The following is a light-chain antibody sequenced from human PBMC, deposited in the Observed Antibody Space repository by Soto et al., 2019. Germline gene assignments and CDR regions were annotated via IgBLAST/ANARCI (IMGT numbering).Light chain of an antibody. J-gene: IGKJ4*02. V-gene: IGKV3-20*01. CDR1: QSVNNNC. Sequence: VWTQSPGTLSLSPGERATLSCRAMQSVNNNCLAGYQQKPGQSPRLLIYGASIRATAIPDRFSGSGSGTDFTLTISRREPEDSAVYSCQQHSRSITFGGGTKVEIK. CDR3: QQHSRSIT. CDR2: GAS.